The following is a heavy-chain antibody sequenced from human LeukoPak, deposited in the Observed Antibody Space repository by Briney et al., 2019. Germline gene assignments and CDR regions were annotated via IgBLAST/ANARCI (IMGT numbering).Heavy chain of an antibody. CDR2: IYYSGSA. CDR1: GGSISSYY. V-gene: IGHV4-59*01. Sequence: KPSETLSLTCTVSGGSISSYYWSWIRQPPGKGLEWIGYIYYSGSANYNPSLKSRVTISVDTSKNQFSLKLSSVTAADTAVYYCARVSGYSYGPFDYWGQGTLVTVSS. D-gene: IGHD5-18*01. J-gene: IGHJ4*02. CDR3: ARVSGYSYGPFDY.